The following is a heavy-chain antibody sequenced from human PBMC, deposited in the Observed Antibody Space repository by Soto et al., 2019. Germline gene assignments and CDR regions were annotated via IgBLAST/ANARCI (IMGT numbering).Heavy chain of an antibody. D-gene: IGHD3-3*01. Sequence: EVQLVESGGGLVQPGGSLRLSCAASGFTFSSYWMSWVRQAPGKGLEWVANIKQDGSEKSYVDSVKGRFTISRDNAKSSLYLQMDSLRAEDTAVYYCARIELRLLEWLLLEFDYWGQGTLVTVSS. CDR1: GFTFSSYW. CDR3: ARIELRLLEWLLLEFDY. J-gene: IGHJ4*02. V-gene: IGHV3-7*01. CDR2: IKQDGSEK.